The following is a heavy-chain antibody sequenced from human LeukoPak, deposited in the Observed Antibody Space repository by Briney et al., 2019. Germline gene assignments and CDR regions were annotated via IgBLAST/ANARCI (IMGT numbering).Heavy chain of an antibody. CDR1: GVTFSRYE. J-gene: IGHJ3*02. D-gene: IGHD3-16*01. Sequence: PGGSLRLSCAASGVTFSRYELNWVRQAPGKGLEWVSYISSSGSIIYYADSVKGRFTISRDNSKNTVYLQMNSLRAEDTAVYYCVRGPAGGNAFDIWGQGTKVTVSS. CDR2: ISSSGSII. V-gene: IGHV3-48*03. CDR3: VRGPAGGNAFDI.